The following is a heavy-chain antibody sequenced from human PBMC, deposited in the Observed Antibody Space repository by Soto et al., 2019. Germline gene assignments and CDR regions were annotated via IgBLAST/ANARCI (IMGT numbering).Heavy chain of an antibody. CDR1: GFTFSSYE. J-gene: IGHJ6*03. CDR3: ARDSIAARGYYYYYMDV. V-gene: IGHV3-48*03. Sequence: GGSLRLSCAASGFTFSSYEMNWVRQAPGKGLEWVSYISSSGSTIYYADSVKGRFTISRDNAKNSLYLQMNSLRAEDTAVYYCARDSIAARGYYYYYMDVWGKGTTVTVSS. D-gene: IGHD6-6*01. CDR2: ISSSGSTI.